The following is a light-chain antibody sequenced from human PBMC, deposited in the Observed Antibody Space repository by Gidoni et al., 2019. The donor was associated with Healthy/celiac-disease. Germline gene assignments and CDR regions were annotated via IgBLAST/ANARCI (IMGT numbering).Light chain of an antibody. V-gene: IGKV4-1*01. Sequence: DIVMTKSPDSLAVSLGERATINCKSSQSVLYSSNNKNYLAWYQQKPGQPPKLLIYWASTRESGVPDRFSGSGSGTDFTLTISSLQAEDVAVYSCQQYYSTPVFGGGTKVEIK. J-gene: IGKJ4*01. CDR3: QQYYSTPV. CDR1: QSVLYSSNNKNY. CDR2: WAS.